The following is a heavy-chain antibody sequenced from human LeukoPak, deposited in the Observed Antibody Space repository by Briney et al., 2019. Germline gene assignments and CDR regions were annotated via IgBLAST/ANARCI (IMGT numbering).Heavy chain of an antibody. CDR1: GFTFSSYA. CDR2: IRPDGGEK. D-gene: IGHD2-8*01. Sequence: GGSLRLSCAASGFTFSSYAMSWVRQAPGKGLEWVINIRPDGGEKYFVDSVKGRFTISRDNAKNSLYLQMDSLRVEDTAVYYCARDLNGPSFYWGQGTQVTVSS. J-gene: IGHJ4*02. CDR3: ARDLNGPSFY. V-gene: IGHV3-7*01.